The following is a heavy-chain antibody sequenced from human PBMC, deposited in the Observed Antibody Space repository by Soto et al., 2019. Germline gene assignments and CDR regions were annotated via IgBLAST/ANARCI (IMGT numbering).Heavy chain of an antibody. J-gene: IGHJ4*02. V-gene: IGHV4-34*01. D-gene: IGHD3-16*02. CDR3: ARVHLTFGGVIVIGFFDY. CDR2: INHSGST. CDR1: GGSFSGYY. Sequence: GKFSTSETLSLTCAVYGGSFSGYYWSWIRQPPGKGLEWIGEINHSGSTNYNPSLKSRVTISVDTSKNQFSLKLSSVTAADTAVYYCARVHLTFGGVIVIGFFDYWGQGSLVTVSS.